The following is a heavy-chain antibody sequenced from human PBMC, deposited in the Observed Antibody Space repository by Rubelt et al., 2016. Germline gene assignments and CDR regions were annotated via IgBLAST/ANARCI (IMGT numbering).Heavy chain of an antibody. CDR1: GYTLTELS. V-gene: IGHV1-24*01. J-gene: IGHJ4*02. CDR3: ATGIVVVPAHVPSRDY. D-gene: IGHD2-2*01. Sequence: QVQLVQSGAEVKKPGASVKVSCKVSGYTLTELSMHWVRQAPGKGLEWMGGFDPEDGETIYAQKSQGRVTVTEDTSTDTAYMELSSLRSEDTAVYYCATGIVVVPAHVPSRDYWGQGTLVTVSS. CDR2: FDPEDGET.